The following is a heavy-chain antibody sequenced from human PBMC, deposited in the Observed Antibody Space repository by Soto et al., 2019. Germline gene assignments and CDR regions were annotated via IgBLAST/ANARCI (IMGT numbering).Heavy chain of an antibody. CDR2: ISSSSSYI. D-gene: IGHD6-13*01. CDR1: GFTFSSYS. V-gene: IGHV3-21*01. J-gene: IGHJ4*02. CDR3: AMGAAAAGTENY. Sequence: EVQLVESGGGLVKPGGSLRLSCAASGFTFSSYSMNWVRQAPGKGLEWVSSISSSSSYIYYADSVKGRFTISRDNVKNSLYLQMNSLRAEDTAVYYCAMGAAAAGTENYWGQGTLVTVSS.